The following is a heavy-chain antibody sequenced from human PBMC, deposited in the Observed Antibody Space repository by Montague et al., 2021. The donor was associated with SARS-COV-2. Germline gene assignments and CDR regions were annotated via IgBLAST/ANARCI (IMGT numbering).Heavy chain of an antibody. Sequence: SLRLSCAASGFTFSDYYMSWIRQAPGKGLEWVSYTSSSGSTIYYADSVKGRFTISRDNAKNSLYLQMNSLGAEDTAVYYCARVRHSYGYLSAFDIWGQGTMVTVSS. J-gene: IGHJ3*02. V-gene: IGHV3-11*01. D-gene: IGHD5-18*01. CDR2: TSSSGSTI. CDR3: ARVRHSYGYLSAFDI. CDR1: GFTFSDYY.